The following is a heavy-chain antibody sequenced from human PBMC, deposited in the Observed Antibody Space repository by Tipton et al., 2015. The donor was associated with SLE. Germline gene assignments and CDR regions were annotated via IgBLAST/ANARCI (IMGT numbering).Heavy chain of an antibody. Sequence: SLRLSCAASGFTFSSYGMHWVRQAPGKGLNWVASIQYDGSNKYYAESVKGRFTISRDKSKNTLFLQMNSLRPEDTAVYYCASGDDDYGDGGFDYWGQGTLVTVSS. CDR3: ASGDDDYGDGGFDY. V-gene: IGHV3-30*02. J-gene: IGHJ4*02. D-gene: IGHD4-17*01. CDR2: IQYDGSNK. CDR1: GFTFSSYG.